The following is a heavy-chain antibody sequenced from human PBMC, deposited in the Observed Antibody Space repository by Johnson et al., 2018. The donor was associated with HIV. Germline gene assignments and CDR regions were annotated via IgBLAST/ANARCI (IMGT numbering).Heavy chain of an antibody. CDR2: ISYDGSNK. J-gene: IGHJ3*02. D-gene: IGHD4-11*01. CDR3: ARGGLGDYGNPAFDI. CDR1: GFTFSSYA. Sequence: QVQLVESGGGVVQPGRSLRLSCAASGFTFSSYAMHWVRQAPGKGLEWVAVISYDGSNKYYADSVKGRFTISRDNSKNTLYLQMNSLRAEDTAVYYCARGGLGDYGNPAFDIWGQGTMVTVSS. V-gene: IGHV3-30-3*01.